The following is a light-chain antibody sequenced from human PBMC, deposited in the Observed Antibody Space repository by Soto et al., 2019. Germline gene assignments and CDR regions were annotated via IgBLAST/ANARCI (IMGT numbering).Light chain of an antibody. CDR2: GAS. CDR3: QQRSNWPPSIT. J-gene: IGKJ5*01. CDR1: QSVSSRY. Sequence: VLTQSPGTLSLSPGERATLSCRASQSVSSRYLAWCQQKPGQAPRLLIYGASSRATGIPDRFSGSGSGTDFTLTISSLEPEDFAVYYCQQRSNWPPSITFGQGTRLEIK. V-gene: IGKV3D-20*02.